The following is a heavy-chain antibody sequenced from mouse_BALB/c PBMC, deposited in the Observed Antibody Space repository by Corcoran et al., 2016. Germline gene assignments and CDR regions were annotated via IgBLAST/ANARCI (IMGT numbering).Heavy chain of an antibody. CDR2: INTYTGEP. CDR1: GYTFTNYG. Sequence: QIQLVQSGPELKKPGETVKISCKASGYTFTNYGMNWVKQAPGKGLKWMGWINTYTGEPTYGDDFKGRFAFSLETSASTAYLQINNLKNEDTATYFCARGYYYAMDYWGQGTSVTVSS. J-gene: IGHJ4*01. D-gene: IGHD2-2*01. CDR3: ARGYYYAMDY. V-gene: IGHV9-3-1*01.